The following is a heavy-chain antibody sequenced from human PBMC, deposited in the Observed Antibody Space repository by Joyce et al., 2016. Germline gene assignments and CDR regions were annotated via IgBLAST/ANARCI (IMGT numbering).Heavy chain of an antibody. J-gene: IGHJ1*01. CDR3: ARARRGIILARGEMGEYLQP. CDR1: GGSLSGYY. CDR2: VNDRGRT. D-gene: IGHD3-10*01. Sequence: QVQLQEWGAGLLKPSETLSLTCAVYGGSLSGYYWSGIRQAPGMGLEWIGEVNDRGRTNNNPSHKIRATTSMDTSKNQFSLRLATVTAADTAVYFCARARRGIILARGEMGEYLQPWGRGTVVIVSS. V-gene: IGHV4-34*04.